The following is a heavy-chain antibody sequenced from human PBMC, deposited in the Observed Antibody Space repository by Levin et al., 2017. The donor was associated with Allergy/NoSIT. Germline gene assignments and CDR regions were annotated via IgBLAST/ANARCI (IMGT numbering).Heavy chain of an antibody. Sequence: PGGSLRLSCAASGFTFSSYAMSWVRQAPGKGLEWVSAISGSGGSTYYADSVKGRFTISRDNSKNTLYLQMNSLRAEDTAVYYCAKDRAAFRGEPVWGDWGQGTLVTVSS. CDR2: ISGSGGST. CDR1: GFTFSSYA. V-gene: IGHV3-23*01. J-gene: IGHJ4*02. CDR3: AKDRAAFRGEPVWGD. D-gene: IGHD3-16*01.